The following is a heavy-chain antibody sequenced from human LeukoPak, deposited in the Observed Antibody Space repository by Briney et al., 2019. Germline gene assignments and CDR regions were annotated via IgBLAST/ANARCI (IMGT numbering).Heavy chain of an antibody. CDR3: AHRPGRGIPAAH. D-gene: IGHD2-21*01. V-gene: IGHV2-5*02. J-gene: IGHJ4*02. CDR1: GFSHSPTVVG. CDR2: IYWDDDK. Sequence: SGPTLVHPTPPLTLTCSFSGFSHSPTVVGVTWIRQPPGKALEWLALIYWDDDKRYSPSLETRLTITKDTSKNQVVLTMTNMDPVDTATYFCAHRPGRGIPAAHWGQGTLVTVSS.